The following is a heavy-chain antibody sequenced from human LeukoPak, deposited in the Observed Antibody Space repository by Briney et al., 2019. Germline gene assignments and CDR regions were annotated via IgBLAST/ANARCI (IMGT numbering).Heavy chain of an antibody. CDR2: INPNCGGT. CDR3: ARDLFITMIVVVTKDAFDI. Sequence: ASVKVSCKASGYTFTGYYMHWVRQAPGQGLEWMGRINPNCGGTNYEQKFQGRGTMTRDTSISTAYMELSRLRSDGTAVYYCARDLFITMIVVVTKDAFDIWGQGTMVTVSS. D-gene: IGHD3-22*01. V-gene: IGHV1-2*06. CDR1: GYTFTGYY. J-gene: IGHJ3*02.